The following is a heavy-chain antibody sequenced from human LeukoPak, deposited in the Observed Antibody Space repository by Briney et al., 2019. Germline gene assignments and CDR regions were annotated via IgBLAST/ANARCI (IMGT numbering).Heavy chain of an antibody. Sequence: SETLSLTCTVSGGSISSSSYYWGWIRQPPGKGLEWIGSIYYSGSTYYNPSLKSRVTISVDTSKNQFSLKLSSVTAADTAVYYCARPVSIAARTGYNWFDPWGQGTLVTVSS. CDR2: IYYSGST. CDR3: ARPVSIAARTGYNWFDP. CDR1: GGSISSSSYY. V-gene: IGHV4-39*01. D-gene: IGHD6-6*01. J-gene: IGHJ5*02.